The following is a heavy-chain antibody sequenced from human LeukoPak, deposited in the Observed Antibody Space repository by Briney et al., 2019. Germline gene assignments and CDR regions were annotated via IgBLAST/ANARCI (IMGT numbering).Heavy chain of an antibody. J-gene: IGHJ4*02. CDR1: GGSISSYY. V-gene: IGHV4-59*01. CDR3: AREVRYCSGGSCYSYFDY. CDR2: IYYSGST. D-gene: IGHD2-15*01. Sequence: SEALALTCTGSGGSISSYYWSWIRQPPGKGLEWIGYIYYSGSTNYNASLTNRVTISVDQSKNQFSLQLSSVTAADTEVYYRAREVRYCSGGSCYSYFDYWGQGTLVTVSS.